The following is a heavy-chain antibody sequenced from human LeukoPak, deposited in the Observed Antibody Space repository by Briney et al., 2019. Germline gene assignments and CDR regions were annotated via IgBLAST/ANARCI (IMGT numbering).Heavy chain of an antibody. CDR1: GYTFTSYD. J-gene: IGHJ3*02. V-gene: IGHV1-8*01. D-gene: IGHD3-22*01. CDR3: ARGLIVPHRPLGRKPDAFDI. CDR2: MNPNSGNT. Sequence: ASVTVSCKASGYTFTSYDINWVRQATGQGLEWMGWMNPNSGNTGYAQKFQGRVTMTRNTSISTAYMELSSLRSEDTAVYYCARGLIVPHRPLGRKPDAFDIWGQGTMVTVSS.